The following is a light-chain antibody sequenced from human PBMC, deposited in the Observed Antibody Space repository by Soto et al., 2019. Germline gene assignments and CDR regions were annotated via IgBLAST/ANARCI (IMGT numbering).Light chain of an antibody. V-gene: IGKV4-1*01. CDR3: QQYYNTPYT. Sequence: DIVMTQSPDSLAVSLGERATIYCKSSQSVLYSSNNKNYLAWYQQKPGQPPKLLIFWASTRESGVPDRFSGRGSGTDFTLTISSLQAEDVEVYYCQQYYNTPYTFGQGTKLEIK. CDR1: QSVLYSSNNKNY. CDR2: WAS. J-gene: IGKJ2*01.